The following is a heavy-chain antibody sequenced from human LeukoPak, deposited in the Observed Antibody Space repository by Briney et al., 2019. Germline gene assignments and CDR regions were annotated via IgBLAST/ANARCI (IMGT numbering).Heavy chain of an antibody. CDR2: INHSGST. D-gene: IGHD3-22*01. Sequence: PSETLSLTCAVYGGSFSGYYWSWIRQPPGKGLEWIGEINHSGSTNYNPSLKSRVTIPLDTSKNQFSLKLNSVTAADTAVYYCARGVVGITTAHDAFDIWGQGTMVTVSS. CDR3: ARGVVGITTAHDAFDI. J-gene: IGHJ3*02. V-gene: IGHV4-34*01. CDR1: GGSFSGYY.